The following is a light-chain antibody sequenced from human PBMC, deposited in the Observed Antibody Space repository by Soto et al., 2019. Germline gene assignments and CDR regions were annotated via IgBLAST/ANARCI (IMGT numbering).Light chain of an antibody. V-gene: IGKV3-15*01. Sequence: EVVMRQSPATLSVSPGERATLSCRASQSVNSNLAWYQQKPGQAPRLLIYGASTRATVIPVTFSGSGSGTEFTLTITSLQSEDIAVYYCQQYNDWPLTFGGGTKVEIK. CDR1: QSVNSN. J-gene: IGKJ4*01. CDR3: QQYNDWPLT. CDR2: GAS.